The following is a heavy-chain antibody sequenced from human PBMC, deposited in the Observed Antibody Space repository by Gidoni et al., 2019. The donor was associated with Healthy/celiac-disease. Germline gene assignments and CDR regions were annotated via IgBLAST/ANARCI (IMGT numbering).Heavy chain of an antibody. CDR2: IYYSGST. J-gene: IGHJ4*02. V-gene: IGHV4-39*01. D-gene: IGHD3-3*01. Sequence: QLQLQESGPGLVKPSETLSLTCTVPGGSISSSSYYWGWIRQPPGKGLEWIGSIYYSGSTYYNPSLKSRVTISVDTSKNQFSLKLSSVTAADTAVYYCASGMRYYDFWSGQYYFDYWGQGTLVTVSS. CDR3: ASGMRYYDFWSGQYYFDY. CDR1: GGSISSSSYY.